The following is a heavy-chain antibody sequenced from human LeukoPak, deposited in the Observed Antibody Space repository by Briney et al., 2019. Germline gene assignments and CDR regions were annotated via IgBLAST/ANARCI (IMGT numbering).Heavy chain of an antibody. CDR3: AKERGATLGYYYYGMDV. J-gene: IGHJ6*02. CDR2: ISYDESNK. CDR1: GFTFSNYG. Sequence: GGSLRLSCAASGFTFSNYGMHWVRQAPGKGLEWVAVISYDESNKYYVDSVKGRFTISRDNSKNTLYLQVNSPRAEDTAVYYCAKERGATLGYYYYGMDVWGQGTTVTVSS. V-gene: IGHV3-30*18. D-gene: IGHD7-27*01.